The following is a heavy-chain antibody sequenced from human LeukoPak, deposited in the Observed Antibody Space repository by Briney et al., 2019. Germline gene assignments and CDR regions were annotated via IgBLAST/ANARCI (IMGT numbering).Heavy chain of an antibody. Sequence: SETLSLTCTVSGGSISSYYWSWIRQPPGKGLEWIGSMYHSGSTNYNPSLKSRVTISVDTSKNQFFLKLSSVTAADTAVYYCARSGYYDSSGYFDYWGQGTLVTVSS. CDR3: ARSGYYDSSGYFDY. CDR2: MYHSGST. D-gene: IGHD3-22*01. J-gene: IGHJ4*02. V-gene: IGHV4-59*08. CDR1: GGSISSYY.